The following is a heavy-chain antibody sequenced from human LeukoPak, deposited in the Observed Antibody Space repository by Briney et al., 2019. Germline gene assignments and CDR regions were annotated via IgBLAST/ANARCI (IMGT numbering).Heavy chain of an antibody. CDR1: GFAFSSYE. Sequence: GGSLRLSCAASGFAFSSYEMNWVRQAPGKGGGGVCYISRIGSTIYYADSVKGRFTISRDNAKNSLYLQMNSLRAEDTAVYYCATLGEVYYYDSSGQGHAFDIWGQGTMVTVSS. CDR3: ATLGEVYYYDSSGQGHAFDI. J-gene: IGHJ3*02. D-gene: IGHD3-22*01. CDR2: ISRIGSTI. V-gene: IGHV3-48*03.